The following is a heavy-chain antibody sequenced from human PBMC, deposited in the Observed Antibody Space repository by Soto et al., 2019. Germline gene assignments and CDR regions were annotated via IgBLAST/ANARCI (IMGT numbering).Heavy chain of an antibody. CDR3: ARGLPSTLNPLDY. J-gene: IGHJ4*02. Sequence: SETLSLTCTVSGGSISSGDYYWSWIRQPPGKGLEWIGYIYYSGSTYYNQSLKSQVTISVDTSKNQFSLKLSSVTAADKAVNYCARGLPSTLNPLDYWGQGTLVTVSS. CDR1: GGSISSGDYY. V-gene: IGHV4-30-4*01. CDR2: IYYSGST. D-gene: IGHD3-16*01.